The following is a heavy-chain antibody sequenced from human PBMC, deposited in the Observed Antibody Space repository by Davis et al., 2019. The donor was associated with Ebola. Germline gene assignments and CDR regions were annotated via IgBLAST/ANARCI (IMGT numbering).Heavy chain of an antibody. V-gene: IGHV3-48*02. Sequence: SVKGRFTISGDNAKNSLYLQMNSLRDEDTAVYYCAREGGGHCSSPGCYVMVGDAFDVWGHGTMVTVSS. J-gene: IGHJ3*01. CDR3: AREGGGHCSSPGCYVMVGDAFDV. D-gene: IGHD2-2*01.